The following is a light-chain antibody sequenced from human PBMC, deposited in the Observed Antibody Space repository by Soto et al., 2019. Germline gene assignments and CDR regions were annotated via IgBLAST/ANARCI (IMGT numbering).Light chain of an antibody. CDR1: QDIINH. V-gene: IGKV1-27*01. J-gene: IGKJ5*01. Sequence: DIQMTQSPSSLSASVGDTVTITCRASQDIINHLAWYQQRPGKVPNLLIYGASTLHSGVPSRFRGSRSGTHFTLTISSLQPEDVATYYCQNYHLALCTFGQGTRLEIK. CDR3: QNYHLALCT. CDR2: GAS.